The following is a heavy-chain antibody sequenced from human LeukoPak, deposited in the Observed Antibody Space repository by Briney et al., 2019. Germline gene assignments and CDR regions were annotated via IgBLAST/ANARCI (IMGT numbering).Heavy chain of an antibody. V-gene: IGHV1-69*01. CDR2: IIPIFGTA. J-gene: IGHJ4*02. D-gene: IGHD3-3*01. Sequence: SVKVSCKASGGTFSSYAISWVRQAPGQGLEWMGGIIPIFGTANYAQKFQGRVTITADESTSTAYMELSSLRSEDTAVYYCARLHDFWSGFPPTFDYWGQGTLVTLSS. CDR3: ARLHDFWSGFPPTFDY. CDR1: GGTFSSYA.